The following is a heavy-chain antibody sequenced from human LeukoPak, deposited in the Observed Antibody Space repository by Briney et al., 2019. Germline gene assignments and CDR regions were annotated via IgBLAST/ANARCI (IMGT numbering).Heavy chain of an antibody. Sequence: GRSLRLSCAASGFTFDDYAMHWVRQAPGKGLEWVSGISWNSGSIGYADSVKGRFTISRDNAKNSLYLQMNSLRAEDTALYYCAKDVGATTDAFDIWGQGTMVTVSS. D-gene: IGHD1-26*01. CDR2: ISWNSGSI. CDR3: AKDVGATTDAFDI. V-gene: IGHV3-9*01. CDR1: GFTFDDYA. J-gene: IGHJ3*02.